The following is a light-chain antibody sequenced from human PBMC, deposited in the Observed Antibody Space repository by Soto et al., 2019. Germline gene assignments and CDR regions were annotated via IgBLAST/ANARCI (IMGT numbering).Light chain of an antibody. Sequence: QSVLTQPPSVSGAPGQGVTISCTGSDSNIGAGYDVHWYQHLPGAAPKLVIYENTKRPSGVPGRFSASKAGASASLAIAGLQAEDEADYYCQSYDKNFNWVFGGGTKVTVL. CDR3: QSYDKNFNWV. CDR1: DSNIGAGYD. J-gene: IGLJ3*02. CDR2: ENT. V-gene: IGLV1-40*01.